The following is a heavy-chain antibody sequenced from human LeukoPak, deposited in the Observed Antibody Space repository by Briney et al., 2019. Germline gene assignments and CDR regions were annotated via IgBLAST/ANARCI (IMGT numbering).Heavy chain of an antibody. CDR1: GFTFSSYE. CDR3: ARGVIWFGEYYFAY. D-gene: IGHD3-10*01. V-gene: IGHV3-48*03. CDR2: ISSSGSTI. Sequence: PGGTLRLSCAASGFTFSSYEMNWVRQAPGKGLEWVSYISSSGSTIYYADSVKGRFTISRDNAKNSLYLQMNSLRAEDTAVYYCARGVIWFGEYYFAYWGQGTLVTVSS. J-gene: IGHJ4*02.